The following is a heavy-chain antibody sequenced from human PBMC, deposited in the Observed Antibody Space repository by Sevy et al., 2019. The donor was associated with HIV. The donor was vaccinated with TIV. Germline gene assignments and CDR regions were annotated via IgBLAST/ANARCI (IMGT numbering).Heavy chain of an antibody. CDR1: GFTFSSYA. J-gene: IGHJ4*02. V-gene: IGHV3-23*01. D-gene: IGHD2-8*02. CDR3: AKDPNIELEPQV. Sequence: GGSLRLSCAASGFTFSSYAMRWVRQAPGKGLEWVSAISGSGGSTYYADSVKGRFTISRDNSKNTLYLQMNSLRAEDTAVYYCAKDPNIELEPQVWGQGTLITVSS. CDR2: ISGSGGST.